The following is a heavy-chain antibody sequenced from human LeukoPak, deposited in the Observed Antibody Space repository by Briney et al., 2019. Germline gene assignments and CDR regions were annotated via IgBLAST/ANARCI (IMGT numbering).Heavy chain of an antibody. D-gene: IGHD3-22*01. V-gene: IGHV3-23*01. J-gene: IGHJ4*02. CDR2: ISGSGGST. Sequence: GGSLRLSCAASGFTFSSYAMSWVRQARGKGLEWVSAISGSGGSTYYADSVKGRFTTSRDNSKNTLYLQMNSLRAEDTAVYYCAKDGQYYDSSGYYWDYFDYWGQGTLVTVSS. CDR3: AKDGQYYDSSGYYWDYFDY. CDR1: GFTFSSYA.